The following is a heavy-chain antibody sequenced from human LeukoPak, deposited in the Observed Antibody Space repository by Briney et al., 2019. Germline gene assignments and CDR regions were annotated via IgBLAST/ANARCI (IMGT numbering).Heavy chain of an antibody. Sequence: GGSLRLSCAASGFTFSSYGMHWVRQAPGKGLEWVANIKQDGSEKYYVDSVKGRFTISRDNAKNSLYLQMNSLRAEDTAVYYCARRDYYYYMDVWGKGTTVTVSS. CDR1: GFTFSSYG. J-gene: IGHJ6*03. V-gene: IGHV3-7*01. CDR2: IKQDGSEK. CDR3: ARRDYYYYMDV.